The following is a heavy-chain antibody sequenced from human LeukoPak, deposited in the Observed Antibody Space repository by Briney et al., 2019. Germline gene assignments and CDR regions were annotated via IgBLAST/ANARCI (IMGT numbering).Heavy chain of an antibody. J-gene: IGHJ6*02. D-gene: IGHD3-22*01. CDR3: AIDRYYDSSEPNYNYGMDV. V-gene: IGHV3-33*01. CDR1: GFTFSSYG. Sequence: PGRSLRLSCAASGFTFSSYGMHWVRQAPGKGLEWVAVIWYDGSNKYYADSVKGRCTISRDNSKNTLYLQMNSLRAEDTAVYYCAIDRYYDSSEPNYNYGMDVWGQGTTVTVSS. CDR2: IWYDGSNK.